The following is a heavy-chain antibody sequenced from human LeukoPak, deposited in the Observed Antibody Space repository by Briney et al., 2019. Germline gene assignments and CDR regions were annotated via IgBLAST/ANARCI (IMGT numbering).Heavy chain of an antibody. Sequence: PGGSLRLSCEASGFTFSRYWMHWVRQAPGKGLMWVSRINSDGSATMYADFVKGRFTISRDNAKNTVYLQMNSLRVDDTAIYYCERDYGAWGQGTLVTVSP. CDR3: ERDYGA. J-gene: IGHJ5*02. CDR1: GFTFSRYW. V-gene: IGHV3-74*03. D-gene: IGHD4/OR15-4a*01. CDR2: INSDGSAT.